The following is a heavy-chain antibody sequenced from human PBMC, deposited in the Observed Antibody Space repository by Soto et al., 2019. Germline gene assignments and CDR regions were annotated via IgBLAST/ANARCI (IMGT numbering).Heavy chain of an antibody. V-gene: IGHV4-31*03. D-gene: IGHD2-15*01. CDR2: IYYSGST. CDR1: GGSISSGGYY. Sequence: SETLSLTCTVSGGSISSGGYYWSWIRQHPGKGLEWIGYIYYSGSTYYNPSLKGRVTISVDTSKNQFSLKLSSVTAADTAVYYCAREAAGYCSGGSCSAYYYYGMDVWGQGTTVTVSS. J-gene: IGHJ6*02. CDR3: AREAAGYCSGGSCSAYYYYGMDV.